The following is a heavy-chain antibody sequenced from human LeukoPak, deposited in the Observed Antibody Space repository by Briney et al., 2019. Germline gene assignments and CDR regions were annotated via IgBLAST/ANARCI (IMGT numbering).Heavy chain of an antibody. V-gene: IGHV4-59*11. Sequence: SETLSLTCTVSGGSISTHYWNWIRQAPGKGLEWLGYIYNIGRSNYSPSLRNRITMSLDTSTNQFSLKVSSLTAADTAVYYCARSSEIYYFDQWGQGILVTVSS. CDR2: IYNIGRS. CDR1: GGSISTHY. D-gene: IGHD3-3*01. CDR3: ARSSEIYYFDQ. J-gene: IGHJ4*02.